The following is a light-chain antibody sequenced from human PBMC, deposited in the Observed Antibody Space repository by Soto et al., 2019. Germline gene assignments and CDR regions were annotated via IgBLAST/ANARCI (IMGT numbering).Light chain of an antibody. CDR1: QAIGNS. Sequence: EIEMTQSPPSLSASVGDRVTLSCRASQAIGNSLAWYQQKPGTVPKLLIYSASTLKSGVPSRFSGSGSGTDFTLTISSLQPEDVAAYHCQQYNTVPATFGQGTRLEIK. V-gene: IGKV1-27*01. CDR2: SAS. CDR3: QQYNTVPAT. J-gene: IGKJ5*01.